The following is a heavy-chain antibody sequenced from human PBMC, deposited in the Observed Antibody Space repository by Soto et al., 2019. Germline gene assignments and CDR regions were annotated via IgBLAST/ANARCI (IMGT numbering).Heavy chain of an antibody. CDR3: ARIGGYSSGWANFDY. V-gene: IGHV2-70*11. CDR2: IDWDDDK. CDR1: GFSLSTSGMC. D-gene: IGHD6-19*01. Sequence: SGPTLVNPTQTLTLTCTFSGFSLSTSGMCVSWIRQPPGKALEWLARIDWDDDKYYSTSLKTRLTISKDTSKNQVVLTMTNMDPVDTATYYCARIGGYSSGWANFDYWGQGTLVTVS. J-gene: IGHJ4*02.